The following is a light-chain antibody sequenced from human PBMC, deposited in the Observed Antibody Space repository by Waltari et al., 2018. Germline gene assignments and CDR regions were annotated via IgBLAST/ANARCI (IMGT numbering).Light chain of an antibody. CDR3: CSYTVPNNLI. J-gene: IGLJ2*01. CDR1: SSDIGAFNY. CDR2: EVS. V-gene: IGLV2-8*01. Sequence: QSALTQPPSASGSPGQSVTISCTGTSSDIGAFNYVSWYQHHPGKAPKLIIYEVSKRPSVVPDRFSCSKSGTTASLTVSGLQAEDEAVFFCCSYTVPNNLIFGGGTKLTVL.